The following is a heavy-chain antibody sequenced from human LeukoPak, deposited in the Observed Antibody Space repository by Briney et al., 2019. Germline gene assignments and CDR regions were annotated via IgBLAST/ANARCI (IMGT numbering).Heavy chain of an antibody. CDR3: AREPSYSSSWYGY. J-gene: IGHJ4*02. D-gene: IGHD6-13*01. V-gene: IGHV4-4*07. Sequence: SETLSLTCTVSGGSISTYYWSWIRQPAGKGLEWIGRIYSSGSTNYNPSLKSRVTISVDASKNQFSLKLSSVTAADTAVYYCAREPSYSSSWYGYWGQGTLVTVSS. CDR2: IYSSGST. CDR1: GGSISTYY.